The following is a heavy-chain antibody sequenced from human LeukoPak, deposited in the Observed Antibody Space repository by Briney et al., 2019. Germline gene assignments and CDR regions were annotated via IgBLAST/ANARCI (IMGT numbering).Heavy chain of an antibody. D-gene: IGHD3-10*01. V-gene: IGHV1-8*01. J-gene: IGHJ6*03. CDR3: ARGRGRDYYYMDV. CDR1: GYTFTSYD. CDR2: MDPNSGNT. Sequence: PGGSLRLSCAASGYTFTSYDINWVRQATGQGLEWMGWMDPNSGNTGYAQKFQGRVTMTRNTSISTAYMELSSLRSEDTAVYYCARGRGRDYYYMDVWGKGTTVTISS.